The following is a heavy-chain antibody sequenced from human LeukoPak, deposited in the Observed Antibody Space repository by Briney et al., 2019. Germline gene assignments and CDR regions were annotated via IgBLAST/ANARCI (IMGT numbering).Heavy chain of an antibody. CDR3: ARGVHSSNDAFDI. D-gene: IGHD6-13*01. V-gene: IGHV1-2*04. CDR2: INPNSGGT. J-gene: IGHJ3*02. Sequence: ASVKDSSKPPGYTLTAYCMHWVRHAPGQGLEWMGWINPNSGGTNYAQKFQGWVTMTRDTSISTAYMELSRLRSDDTAVYYCARGVHSSNDAFDIWGQGTMVTVSS. CDR1: GYTLTAYC.